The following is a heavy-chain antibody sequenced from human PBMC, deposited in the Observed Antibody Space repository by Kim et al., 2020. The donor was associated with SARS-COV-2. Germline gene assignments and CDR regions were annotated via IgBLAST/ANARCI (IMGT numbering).Heavy chain of an antibody. D-gene: IGHD2-8*01. CDR1: GFTFSNYW. V-gene: IGHV3-74*01. CDR3: VRDLDGILNDY. CDR2: IKYDGSTT. Sequence: GGSLRLSCAASGFTFSNYWMHWVRQAPGKGLDWVSRIKYDGSTTFYAGSVRGRFTISRDNAKSTLYLQMNSLRAEDTAVYYCVRDLDGILNDYWGQGT. J-gene: IGHJ4*02.